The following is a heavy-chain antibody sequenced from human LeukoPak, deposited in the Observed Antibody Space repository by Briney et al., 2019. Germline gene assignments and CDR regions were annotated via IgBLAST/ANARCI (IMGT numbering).Heavy chain of an antibody. D-gene: IGHD2-2*01. J-gene: IGHJ4*02. CDR1: GYTFTSYD. CDR3: ARGSRYCSSTSCSYYFDY. V-gene: IGHV1-8*03. Sequence: ASVTVSCKASGYTFTSYDINWVRQATGQGLEWMGWMNPNSGNTGYAQKFQGRVTITRNTSISTAYMELSSLRSEDTAVYYCARGSRYCSSTSCSYYFDYWGQGTLVTVSS. CDR2: MNPNSGNT.